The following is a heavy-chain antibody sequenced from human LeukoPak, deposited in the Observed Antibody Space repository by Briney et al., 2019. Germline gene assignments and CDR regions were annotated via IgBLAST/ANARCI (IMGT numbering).Heavy chain of an antibody. CDR3: ARSYGSEPYFDY. CDR1: GGSISSYY. V-gene: IGHV4-59*08. J-gene: IGHJ4*02. D-gene: IGHD3-10*01. CDR2: IYYSGST. Sequence: SETLSLTCTVSGGSISSYYWSWIRQPAGKGLEWIGYIYYSGSTNYNPSLKSRVTISVDTSKNQFSLKLSSVTAADTAVYYCARSYGSEPYFDYWGQGTLVTVSS.